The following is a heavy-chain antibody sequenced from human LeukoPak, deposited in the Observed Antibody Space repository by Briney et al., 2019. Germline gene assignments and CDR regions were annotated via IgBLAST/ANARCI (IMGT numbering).Heavy chain of an antibody. D-gene: IGHD2-2*02. V-gene: IGHV3-7*01. CDR2: IKQDGSEK. CDR3: AREGCSSTSCYSETRNYYYYYMDV. J-gene: IGHJ6*03. Sequence: PGGSLRLSCAASGFTFSSYWMSWVRQAPGKGLEWVANIKQDGSEKYYVDSVKGRFTISRDNAKNSLYLQMNSLRAEDTAMYYCAREGCSSTSCYSETRNYYYYYMDVWGKGTTVTVSS. CDR1: GFTFSSYW.